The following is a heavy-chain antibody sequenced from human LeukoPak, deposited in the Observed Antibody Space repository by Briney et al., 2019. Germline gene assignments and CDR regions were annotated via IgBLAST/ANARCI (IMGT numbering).Heavy chain of an antibody. CDR1: GLTFSSYS. CDR3: ARDRGSFDY. CDR2: ISSSSSTI. J-gene: IGHJ4*02. Sequence: PGRSLRLSCAASGLTFSSYSMNWVRQAPGKGLEWVSYISSSSSTIYYADSVKGRFTISRDNAKNSLYLQMNSLRAEDTAVYYCARDRGSFDYWGQGTLVTVSS. D-gene: IGHD3-10*01. V-gene: IGHV3-48*01.